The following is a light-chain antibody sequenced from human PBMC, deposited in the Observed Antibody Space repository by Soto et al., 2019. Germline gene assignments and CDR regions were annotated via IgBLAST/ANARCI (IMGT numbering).Light chain of an antibody. CDR1: SNDIGTYDY. Sequence: QSALTQPTSVSGSPGQSITISCTGNSNDIGTYDYVSWYQQHPGKAPRLLIHGVRNRPSGISSRFSASKSGLTASLTISGLQAEDEADYYCSSYAGSSNVFGTGTKVPS. V-gene: IGLV2-14*01. J-gene: IGLJ1*01. CDR3: SSYAGSSNV. CDR2: GVR.